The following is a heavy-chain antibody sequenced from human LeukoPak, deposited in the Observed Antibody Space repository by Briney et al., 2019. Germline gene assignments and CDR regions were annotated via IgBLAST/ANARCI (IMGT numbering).Heavy chain of an antibody. CDR2: IKLDGSEK. CDR3: ARETTVTSGYYPRTDLDY. D-gene: IGHD3-22*01. V-gene: IGHV3-7*01. Sequence: PGGSLRLSCVGSGFTLSYYWMSGVRQAPGQGLEWVANIKLDGSEKYYVDSVKGRFTISRDNTKNSVYLQMNSLRAEDTALYYCARETTVTSGYYPRTDLDYWGQGTLVTVSS. CDR1: GFTLSYYW. J-gene: IGHJ4*02.